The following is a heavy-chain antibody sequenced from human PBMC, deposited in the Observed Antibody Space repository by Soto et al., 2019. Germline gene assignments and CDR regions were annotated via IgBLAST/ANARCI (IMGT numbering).Heavy chain of an antibody. V-gene: IGHV3-33*01. Sequence: GGSLRLSCAASGFTFSSYGMHWVRQAPGKGLEWVAVIWYDGSNKYYADSVKGRFTISRDNSKNTLYLQMNSLRAEDTAVYYCARENCWGSGGSCYYFDYWGQGTLVTVSS. CDR1: GFTFSSYG. D-gene: IGHD2-15*01. CDR2: IWYDGSNK. CDR3: ARENCWGSGGSCYYFDY. J-gene: IGHJ4*02.